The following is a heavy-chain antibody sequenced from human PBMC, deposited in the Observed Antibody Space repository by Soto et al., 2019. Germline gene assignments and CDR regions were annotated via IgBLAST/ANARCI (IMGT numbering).Heavy chain of an antibody. CDR2: IGTAGDT. V-gene: IGHV3-13*01. Sequence: GGSLRLSCAASGFTFSSYDMHWVRQATGKGLEWVSAIGTAGDTYYPGSVKGRFTISRENAKNSLYLQMNSLRAEDTAVYYCARGQAVSYYYGMDVWGQGTTVTVSS. CDR3: ARGQAVSYYYGMDV. CDR1: GFTFSSYD. D-gene: IGHD4-4*01. J-gene: IGHJ6*02.